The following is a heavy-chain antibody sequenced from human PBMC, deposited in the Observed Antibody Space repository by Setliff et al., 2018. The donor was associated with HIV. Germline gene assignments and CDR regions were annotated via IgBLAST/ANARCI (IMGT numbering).Heavy chain of an antibody. D-gene: IGHD6-13*01. CDR2: ITPFGGST. CDR1: GYRFPTYE. V-gene: IGHV1-46*01. CDR3: ARAPPSGKARPYYFDY. Sequence: ASVKVSCKASGYRFPTYEMHWVRQAPGEGLEWIGIITPFGGSTYYAQRFQGRVTLTMDTSTSTFYMELSSLRFEDTAVYYCARAPPSGKARPYYFDYWGQGTLVTVSS. J-gene: IGHJ4*02.